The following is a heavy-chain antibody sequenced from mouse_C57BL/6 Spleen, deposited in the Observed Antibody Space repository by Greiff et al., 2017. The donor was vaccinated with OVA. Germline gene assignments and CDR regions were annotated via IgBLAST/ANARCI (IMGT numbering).Heavy chain of an antibody. CDR3: GRQDRGDAMDY. V-gene: IGHV5-17*01. CDR1: GFTFSDYG. J-gene: IGHJ4*01. CDR2: ISSGSSTI. Sequence: EVMLVESGGGLVKPGGSLKLSCAASGFTFSDYGMHWVRQAPEKGLEWVAYISSGSSTIYYADTVKGRFPISRDNAKNTLFLQMTSLRSEDTAMYYCGRQDRGDAMDYWGQGTSVTVSS.